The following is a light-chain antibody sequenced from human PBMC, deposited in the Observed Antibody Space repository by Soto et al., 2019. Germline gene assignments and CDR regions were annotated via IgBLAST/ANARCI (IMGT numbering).Light chain of an antibody. J-gene: IGKJ5*01. Sequence: EIVLTQSSGTLSWSSGERATLSCGASQSVSINLAWYQQKPGQAPRLLIYDASTRATGIPDRFSGSVSGTDFNLTISRLETEDFAVYFCQQYTDWPITFGQGTRLEIK. CDR3: QQYTDWPIT. CDR1: QSVSIN. V-gene: IGKV3-20*01. CDR2: DAS.